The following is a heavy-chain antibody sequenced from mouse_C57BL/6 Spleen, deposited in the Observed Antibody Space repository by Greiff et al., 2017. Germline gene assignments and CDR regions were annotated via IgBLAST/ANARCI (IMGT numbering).Heavy chain of an antibody. V-gene: IGHV1-42*01. CDR2: INPSTGGT. J-gene: IGHJ3*01. Sequence: VQLQQSGPELVKPGASVKISCKASGYSFTGYYMNWVKQSPEKSLEWIGEINPSTGGTTYNQKFKAKATLTVDKSSSTAYMQLKSLTSEDSAVYYCARPYGSRPFAYWGQGTLVTVSA. CDR3: ARPYGSRPFAY. D-gene: IGHD1-1*01. CDR1: GYSFTGYY.